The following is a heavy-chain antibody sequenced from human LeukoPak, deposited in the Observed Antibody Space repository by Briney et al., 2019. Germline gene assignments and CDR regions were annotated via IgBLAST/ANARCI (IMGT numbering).Heavy chain of an antibody. D-gene: IGHD2-8*02. Sequence: GGSLRLSCAASGFTFSSYWMHWVRHAPGEGLVWVSRINSDGSNTNYADSVKGRFTISRDNAKNTPYVQMNSLRDEDTAVYYCARKFRVLPDIWGQGTMVTVSS. CDR3: ARKFRVLPDI. CDR1: GFTFSSYW. V-gene: IGHV3-74*01. J-gene: IGHJ3*02. CDR2: INSDGSNT.